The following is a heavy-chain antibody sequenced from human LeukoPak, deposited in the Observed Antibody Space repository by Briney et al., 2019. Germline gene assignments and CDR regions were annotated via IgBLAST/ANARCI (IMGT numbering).Heavy chain of an antibody. D-gene: IGHD2-21*01. V-gene: IGHV1-2*02. CDR1: GYTFTGYY. CDR3: ARDVW. J-gene: IGHJ4*02. CDR2: INPDSGGT. Sequence: GASVKVSCKASGYTFTGYYMHWVRQAPGQGLEWMGWINPDSGGTNYAQNFQGRVTMTRYTSINTAYMELSRLRSDDTAVFYCARDVWWGQGTLVTVSS.